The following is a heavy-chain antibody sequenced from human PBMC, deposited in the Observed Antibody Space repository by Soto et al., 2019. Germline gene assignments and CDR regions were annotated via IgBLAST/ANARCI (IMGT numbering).Heavy chain of an antibody. V-gene: IGHV1-18*01. D-gene: IGHD2-15*01. J-gene: IGHJ6*02. CDR1: GYSFTSYG. Sequence: ASVKVSCKASGYSFTSYGISWVRQAPGQGLEWMGWISAYNGNTKNAQKLQGRVTMTTDTSTSTAYMELRSLRSDDTAVYYCARGGYCSGGSCYSTDYYYGMDVWGQGTTVTAP. CDR3: ARGGYCSGGSCYSTDYYYGMDV. CDR2: ISAYNGNT.